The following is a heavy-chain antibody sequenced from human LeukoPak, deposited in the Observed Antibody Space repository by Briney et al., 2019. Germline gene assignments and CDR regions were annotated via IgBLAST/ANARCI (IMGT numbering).Heavy chain of an antibody. CDR3: AKDCNGGNCYIDY. CDR1: GFTFTNYA. CDR2: MSGRGVST. D-gene: IGHD2-15*01. Sequence: GGSPRLSCAASGFTFTNYAMSWVRQAPGKGLEWVSGMSGRGVSTYYADSVKGRFTISSDNSKNTLYLQMNSLRAEDTAIYYCAKDCNGGNCYIDYWGQGTLVTVAS. J-gene: IGHJ4*02. V-gene: IGHV3-23*01.